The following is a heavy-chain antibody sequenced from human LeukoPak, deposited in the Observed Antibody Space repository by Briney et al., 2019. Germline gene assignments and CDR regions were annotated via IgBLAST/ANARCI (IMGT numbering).Heavy chain of an antibody. D-gene: IGHD1-26*01. J-gene: IGHJ4*02. CDR1: GYTFTGHY. V-gene: IGHV1-2*02. Sequence: ASVKVSCKASGYTFTGHYIHWVRQASGQGLEWMGWINPNSGGTRYAQKFQGRVTMTRDTSISTAYMDLSRLRSDDTALYSCARDYGFYSGRYFFDYWGQGTLVTVSS. CDR3: ARDYGFYSGRYFFDY. CDR2: INPNSGGT.